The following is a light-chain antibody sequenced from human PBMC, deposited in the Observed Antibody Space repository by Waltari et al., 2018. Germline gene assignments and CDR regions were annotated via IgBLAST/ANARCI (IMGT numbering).Light chain of an antibody. CDR1: SSDVGAYNY. J-gene: IGLJ1*01. V-gene: IGLV2-14*03. CDR3: SSYTSAYTLV. Sequence: QSALTQPASVSGSPGQSIIISCTGTSSDVGAYNYVSWYQQHPGRAPSLMVYDVTNRPAGVFPRFFGSKSGNTASLTISGLRAEDEADYYCSSYTSAYTLVFGTGTKVTVL. CDR2: DVT.